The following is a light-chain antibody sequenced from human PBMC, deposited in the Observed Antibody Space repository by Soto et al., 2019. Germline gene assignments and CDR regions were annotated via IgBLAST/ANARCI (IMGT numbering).Light chain of an antibody. Sequence: QPVLTQSPSASASLGASVKVTCTLSSGHSSYAIAWHQQQPEKGPRYLMKLNSDGSHSKGDGIPDRFSGSSSGAERYLTISSLQSEDEADYYWQTWVGTGNVVFGGGTQLTVL. CDR3: QTWVGTGNVV. CDR2: LNSDGSH. V-gene: IGLV4-69*01. CDR1: SGHSSYA. J-gene: IGLJ2*01.